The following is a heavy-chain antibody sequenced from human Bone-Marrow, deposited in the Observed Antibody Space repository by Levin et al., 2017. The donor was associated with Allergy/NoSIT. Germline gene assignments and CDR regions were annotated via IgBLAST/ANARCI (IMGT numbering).Heavy chain of an antibody. V-gene: IGHV3-30*04. CDR2: ISYDGSNK. D-gene: IGHD2-15*01. J-gene: IGHJ4*02. CDR3: ARDEVAAGTLFDY. Sequence: GESLKISCAASGFTFSSYAMHWVRQAPGKGLEWVAVISYDGSNKYYADSVKGRFTISRDNSKNTLYLQMNSLRAEDTAVYYCARDEVAAGTLFDYWGQGTLVTVSS. CDR1: GFTFSSYA.